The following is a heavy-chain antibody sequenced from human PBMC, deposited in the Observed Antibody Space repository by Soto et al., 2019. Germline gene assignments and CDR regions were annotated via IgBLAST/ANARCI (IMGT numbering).Heavy chain of an antibody. V-gene: IGHV4-30-4*01. CDR1: GGSISSGDYY. J-gene: IGHJ1*01. D-gene: IGHD3-10*01. Sequence: RSLTCTVSGGSISSGDYYWSWIRQPPGKGLEWIGYIYYSGSTYYNPSLKSRVTISVDTSKNQFSLSLTSVTAADTAVYYCARAGFSYGHLLFWGQGIWVTVFS. CDR3: ARAGFSYGHLLF. CDR2: IYYSGST.